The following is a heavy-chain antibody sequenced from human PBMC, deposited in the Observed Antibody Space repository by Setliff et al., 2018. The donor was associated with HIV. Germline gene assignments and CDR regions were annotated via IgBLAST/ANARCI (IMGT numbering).Heavy chain of an antibody. CDR2: IWYDGSIE. V-gene: IGHV3-33*08. D-gene: IGHD1-26*01. J-gene: IGHJ4*02. CDR3: AKGAGPTPLAEPFDY. Sequence: PGGSLRLPCAASEFTFSSYAMHWVRQAAGKGLEWVAVIWYDGSIEYYIDSVKGRFTISRDNSKSTLYLQMTNLRAEDTALYFCAKGAGPTPLAEPFDYWGQGTLVTVSS. CDR1: EFTFSSYA.